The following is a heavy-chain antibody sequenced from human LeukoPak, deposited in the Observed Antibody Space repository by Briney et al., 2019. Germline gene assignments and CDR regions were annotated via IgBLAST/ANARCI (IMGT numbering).Heavy chain of an antibody. CDR3: ARDLEGYHYGSGNYPQ. CDR2: INPNSGGT. Sequence: ASMKVSCKASGCTFTGYYIHWRRQAPGQGLEWMGFINPNSGGTNYAQKFQGRVTMTRDTSISTAYMELSSLTSDDTAVYYCARDLEGYHYGSGNYPQWGQGTLITVSS. D-gene: IGHD3-10*01. J-gene: IGHJ4*02. CDR1: GCTFTGYY. V-gene: IGHV1-2*02.